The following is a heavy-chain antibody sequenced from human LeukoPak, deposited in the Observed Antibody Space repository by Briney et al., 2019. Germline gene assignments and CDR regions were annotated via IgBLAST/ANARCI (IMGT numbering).Heavy chain of an antibody. CDR2: ISGTGGST. Sequence: GGSLRLSCAASKFTFRNYAMSWVRQAPGKGLEWVSAISGTGGSTYYADSVKGRFTISRGNSKNTLYLQMNSLRAEDTAVYYCASQPLELATLVWGQGTLVTVSS. D-gene: IGHD5-24*01. CDR1: KFTFRNYA. J-gene: IGHJ4*02. CDR3: ASQPLELATLV. V-gene: IGHV3-23*01.